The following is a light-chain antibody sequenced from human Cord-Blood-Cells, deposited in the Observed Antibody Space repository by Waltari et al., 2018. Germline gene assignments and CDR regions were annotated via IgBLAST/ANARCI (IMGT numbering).Light chain of an antibody. CDR3: QQRSNWIT. CDR2: DAS. J-gene: IGKJ5*01. CDR1: QSVSSY. V-gene: IGKV3-11*01. Sequence: EIVLTQSPATLSLSPGDRAPLSCRASQSVSSYLAWYQQKPGQAPRLLIYDASNRATGIPARFSGSGSGTDFTLTISSLEPEDFAVYYCQQRSNWITFGQGTRLEIK.